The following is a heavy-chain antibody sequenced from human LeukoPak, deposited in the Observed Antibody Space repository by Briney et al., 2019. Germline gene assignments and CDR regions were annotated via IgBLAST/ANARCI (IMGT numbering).Heavy chain of an antibody. J-gene: IGHJ4*01. D-gene: IGHD2-21*02. Sequence: GRSLRLSCAASGFTFSTYGMHWVRQAPGKVLEWVAVISYDGSNKYYADSVKGRFTISRDNSKNTLYLQMNSLRAEDTALYYCAKDLLLNCRGDCYIFDKWGHGTLVTVSS. CDR1: GFTFSTYG. V-gene: IGHV3-30*18. CDR2: ISYDGSNK. CDR3: AKDLLLNCRGDCYIFDK.